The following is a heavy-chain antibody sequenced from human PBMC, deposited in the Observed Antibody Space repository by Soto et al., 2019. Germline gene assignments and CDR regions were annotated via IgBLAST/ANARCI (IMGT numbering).Heavy chain of an antibody. CDR2: IYYSGST. Sequence: QVQLRESGPGLVKPSETLSLTCTVSGGSISSYYWSWIRQPPGKGLEWIGYIYYSGSTNYNPSLKSRVTISVDTSKNQFSLKLSSVTAADTAVYYCARFVVVPAAMKSWFDPWGQGTLVTVSS. CDR3: ARFVVVPAAMKSWFDP. CDR1: GGSISSYY. D-gene: IGHD2-2*01. J-gene: IGHJ5*02. V-gene: IGHV4-59*08.